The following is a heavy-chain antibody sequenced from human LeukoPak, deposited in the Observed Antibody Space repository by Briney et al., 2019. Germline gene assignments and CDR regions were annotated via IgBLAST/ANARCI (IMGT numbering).Heavy chain of an antibody. CDR1: GFTFSSYS. V-gene: IGHV3-21*01. J-gene: IGHJ6*02. Sequence: GGSLRLSCAASGFTFSSYSMNWVRQAPGKGLEWVSSISSSSSYIYYADSVKGRFTISRDNAKNSLYLQMSSLRAEDTAVYYCARDYSKYSGYYGMDVWGQGTTVTVSS. CDR2: ISSSSSYI. CDR3: ARDYSKYSGYYGMDV. D-gene: IGHD4-11*01.